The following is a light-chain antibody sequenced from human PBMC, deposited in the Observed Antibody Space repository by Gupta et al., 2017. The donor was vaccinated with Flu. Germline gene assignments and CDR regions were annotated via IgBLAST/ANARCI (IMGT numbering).Light chain of an antibody. Sequence: VWYQQNTGQTHGTLINDACSSATGMQVRFIGSGSGRDYTLTISRLEPEELAVSYCQQYVSSTLTFGGGTQVEIK. J-gene: IGKJ4*01. CDR3: QQYVSSTLT. CDR2: DAC. V-gene: IGKV3-20*01.